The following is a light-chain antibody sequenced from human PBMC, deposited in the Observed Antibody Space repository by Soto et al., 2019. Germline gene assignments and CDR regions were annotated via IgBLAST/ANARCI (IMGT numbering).Light chain of an antibody. CDR1: QSVRGSY. CDR2: AAS. V-gene: IGKV3-20*01. CDR3: QQYVTSPYR. J-gene: IGKJ2*03. Sequence: EIVLTQSPGTLSLSPGERATLSCRASQSVRGSYLAWYQQKPGQAPRLLMYAASSRATDIPDRFSGSGSGKDFTLTISRLEPEDFAVYYCQQYVTSPYRFGQGTKLELK.